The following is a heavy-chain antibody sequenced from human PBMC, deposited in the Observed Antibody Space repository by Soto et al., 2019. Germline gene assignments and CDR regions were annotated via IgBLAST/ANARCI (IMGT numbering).Heavy chain of an antibody. D-gene: IGHD3-3*01. J-gene: IGHJ4*02. CDR3: AKEGLFYYDFWSGYSAFDY. CDR1: GFTFSSYA. Sequence: GGSLRLSCAASGFTFSSYAMSWVRQAPGKGLEWVSAISGSGGSTYYADSVKGRFTISRDNSKNTLYLQMNSLRAEDTAVYYCAKEGLFYYDFWSGYSAFDYWGQGTLVTVSS. CDR2: ISGSGGST. V-gene: IGHV3-23*01.